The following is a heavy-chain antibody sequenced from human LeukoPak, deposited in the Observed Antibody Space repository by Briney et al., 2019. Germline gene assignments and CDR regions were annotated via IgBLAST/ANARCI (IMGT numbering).Heavy chain of an antibody. J-gene: IGHJ4*02. D-gene: IGHD4-17*01. CDR1: GDSVSSNSAS. CDR3: ARGHGTGQTTTVTTSHFDS. Sequence: SQTLSLTCAISGDSVSSNSASWNWIRQSPSRGLEWLGRTYYRSKWSNDYALSVKSRITINPDTSKNQFSLQLNSVTPEDTAVYYCARGHGTGQTTTVTTSHFDSWGQGTLVTVSS. V-gene: IGHV6-1*01. CDR2: TYYRSKWSN.